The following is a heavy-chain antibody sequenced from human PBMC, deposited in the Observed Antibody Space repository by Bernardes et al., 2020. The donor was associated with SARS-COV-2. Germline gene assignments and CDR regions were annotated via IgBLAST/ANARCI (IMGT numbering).Heavy chain of an antibody. V-gene: IGHV4-31*03. J-gene: IGHJ3*02. CDR2: IYYSGST. CDR3: ARGFGITMIVVVMGAFDI. CDR1: GGSISSGGYY. Sequence: SETLSLTCTVSGGSISSGGYYWSWLRQHPGKGLEWIGYIYYSGSTYSNPSLKSRVTISVDTSKNQFSLKLSSVTAADTAVYYCARGFGITMIVVVMGAFDIWGQGTMVTVSS. D-gene: IGHD3-22*01.